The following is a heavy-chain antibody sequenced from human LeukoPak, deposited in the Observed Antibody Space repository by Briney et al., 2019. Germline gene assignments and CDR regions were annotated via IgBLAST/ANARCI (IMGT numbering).Heavy chain of an antibody. CDR1: GGTFSTYG. J-gene: IGHJ6*03. D-gene: IGHD4-23*01. CDR3: ARAGYGGNSRGGQNYYMDV. Sequence: ASVKVSCKTSGGTFSTYGISWVRQAPGQGLEWLGGIIPVFGVTDYAQKFQGRVTISADESTRTVYMELRSLRYEDTAVYYCARAGYGGNSRGGQNYYMDVWGQGTMVTVSS. CDR2: IIPVFGVT. V-gene: IGHV1-69*13.